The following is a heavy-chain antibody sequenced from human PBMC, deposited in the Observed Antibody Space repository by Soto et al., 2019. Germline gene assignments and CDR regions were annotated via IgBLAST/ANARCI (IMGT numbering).Heavy chain of an antibody. J-gene: IGHJ5*02. V-gene: IGHV1-2*02. CDR3: ATADAVVGIWLDP. CDR2: INPNSGST. Sequence: ASVKVSCKASGYSFIGHYIHWVRQAPGQGLEWMGWINPNSGSTTYAQRFQGRVTLTRDTSISTAYMELRGLRSDDTAVSYCATADAVVGIWLDPWGQGTLVTVYS. D-gene: IGHD6-19*01. CDR1: GYSFIGHY.